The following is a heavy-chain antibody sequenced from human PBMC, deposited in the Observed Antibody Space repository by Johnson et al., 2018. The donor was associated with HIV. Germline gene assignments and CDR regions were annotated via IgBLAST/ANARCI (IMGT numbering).Heavy chain of an antibody. J-gene: IGHJ3*02. CDR2: LYSGGST. CDR1: GFTFDDYA. CDR3: ARAPGVYYDSSGYHDAFDI. D-gene: IGHD3-22*01. Sequence: VQLVESGGGLVQPGRSLRLSCAASGFTFDDYAMHWVRQAPGKGLEWVSVLYSGGSTYYADSVKGRFTISRDNSKNSLYLQMNSLRAEDTAVYYCARAPGVYYDSSGYHDAFDIWGQGTMVTVSS. V-gene: IGHV3-66*01.